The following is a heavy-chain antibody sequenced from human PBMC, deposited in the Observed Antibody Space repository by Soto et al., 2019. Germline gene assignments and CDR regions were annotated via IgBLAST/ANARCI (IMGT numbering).Heavy chain of an antibody. CDR2: ISNYNGDT. V-gene: IGHV1-18*04. D-gene: IGHD6-19*01. CDR1: GYTFTRHS. Sequence: GASVKVSCKASGYTFTRHSINWVRQAPGQGLEWVGWISNYNGDTKYAQKFQGRVTLTTDTSTTTTYMDLRSLTSDDTAVYFCARGDSTGSPTGWFDPWGQGTLVTVSS. CDR3: ARGDSTGSPTGWFDP. J-gene: IGHJ5*02.